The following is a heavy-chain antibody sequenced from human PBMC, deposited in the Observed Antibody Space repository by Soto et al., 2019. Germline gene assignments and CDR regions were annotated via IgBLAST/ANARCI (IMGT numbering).Heavy chain of an antibody. CDR2: IIPIFGTA. V-gene: IGHV1-69*13. Sequence: SVKVSCKASGGTFSSYAISWVRQAPGQGLEWMGGIIPIFGTANYAQKFQGRVTITADESTSTAYMELSSLRSEDTAVYYCAMNPPDYYDSSGYYAFDYWGQGTLVTVSS. D-gene: IGHD3-22*01. CDR1: GGTFSSYA. J-gene: IGHJ4*02. CDR3: AMNPPDYYDSSGYYAFDY.